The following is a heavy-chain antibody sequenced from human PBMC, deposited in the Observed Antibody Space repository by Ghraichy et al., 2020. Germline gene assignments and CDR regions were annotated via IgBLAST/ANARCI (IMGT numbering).Heavy chain of an antibody. Sequence: SETLSLTCTVSGGSISSYYWSWIRQPPGKGLEWIGYIYYSGSTNYNPSLKSRVTISVDTSKNQFSLKLSSVTAADTAVYYCARDPYYYDSSGYPQGDYWYFDLWGRGTLVTVSS. V-gene: IGHV4-59*01. CDR2: IYYSGST. CDR1: GGSISSYY. CDR3: ARDPYYYDSSGYPQGDYWYFDL. J-gene: IGHJ2*01. D-gene: IGHD3-22*01.